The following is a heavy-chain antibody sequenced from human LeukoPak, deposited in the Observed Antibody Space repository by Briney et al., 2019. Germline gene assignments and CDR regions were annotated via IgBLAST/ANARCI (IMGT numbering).Heavy chain of an antibody. CDR2: IYYSGST. D-gene: IGHD6-19*01. J-gene: IGHJ4*02. CDR1: VGSLSSYY. V-gene: IGHV4-59*01. CDR3: ARSIAVAGTGDS. Sequence: SETLSLTCTVSVGSLSSYYWSWIRQPPGKGLEWIGYIYYSGSTNYNPSLKSRVTISVDTSKNQFSLKLSSVTAADTAVYYCARSIAVAGTGDSWGQGTLVTVSS.